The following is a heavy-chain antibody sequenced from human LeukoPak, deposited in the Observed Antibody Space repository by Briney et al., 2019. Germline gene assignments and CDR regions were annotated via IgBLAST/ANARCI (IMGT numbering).Heavy chain of an antibody. D-gene: IGHD4-23*01. V-gene: IGHV4-34*01. CDR2: INHSGST. CDR1: GVSFSGYY. J-gene: IGHJ4*02. Sequence: PSETLSLTCAVYGVSFSGYYWSWIRQPPGKGLEWVGEINHSGSTNYNPSLKSRDTISIDKSKKQFSLTLSSMTAADTAVYYCARNGGNSDFDYWGQGTLVTVSS. CDR3: ARNGGNSDFDY.